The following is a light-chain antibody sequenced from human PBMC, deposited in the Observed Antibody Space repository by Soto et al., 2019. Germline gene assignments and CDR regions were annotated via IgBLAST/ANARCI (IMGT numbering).Light chain of an antibody. V-gene: IGKV3-20*01. CDR1: QSVSSSY. Sequence: EIVLTQSPGTLSLSQWERATLSCRASQSVSSSYLAWYQQKPGQAPRLLIYGASSRATGISDRFSGSGSGTDFTLTISRLESEDFAVYYCQQYGRSPYTFGQGTKVDIK. CDR3: QQYGRSPYT. CDR2: GAS. J-gene: IGKJ2*01.